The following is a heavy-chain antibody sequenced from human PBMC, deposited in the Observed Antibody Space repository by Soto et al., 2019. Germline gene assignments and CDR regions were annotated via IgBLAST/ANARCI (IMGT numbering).Heavy chain of an antibody. CDR3: AHLTTGGFYFDY. CDR2: IDWDDDK. CDR1: GFSLSTSGMC. D-gene: IGHD4-17*01. Sequence: SAPTPVNPTQTLTLTCTFSGFSLSTSGMCVSWIRQPPGKALEWLARIDWDDDKYYSTPLKSRLTITKDTSKNQVVLTMTNMDPVDTATYYCAHLTTGGFYFDYWGQGTLVTVSS. J-gene: IGHJ4*02. V-gene: IGHV2-70*12.